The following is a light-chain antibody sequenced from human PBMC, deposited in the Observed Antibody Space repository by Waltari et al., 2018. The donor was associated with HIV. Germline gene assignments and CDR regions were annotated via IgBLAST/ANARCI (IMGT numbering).Light chain of an antibody. J-gene: IGLJ3*02. CDR1: SPNLGAGYA. Sequence: QSALTQPPSVSGAPGQRVTISCTGSSPNLGAGYAVHWYQQVPGTAPKLLIYGNSNRPSGVPDRFSGSKSGTSASLAVTGLQAEDEADYYCQSYDSSLSGGVFGGGTKLTVL. CDR2: GNS. V-gene: IGLV1-40*01. CDR3: QSYDSSLSGGV.